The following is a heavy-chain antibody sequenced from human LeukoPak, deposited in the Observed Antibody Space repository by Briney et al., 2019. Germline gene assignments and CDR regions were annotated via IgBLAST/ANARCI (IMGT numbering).Heavy chain of an antibody. J-gene: IGHJ6*03. CDR2: IYTSGST. CDR3: ARGPRYCSSTSCPEGYYYYMDV. CDR1: GGSISSYY. V-gene: IGHV4-4*07. Sequence: SETLSLTCTVPGGSISSYYWSWIRQPAGKGLEWIGRIYTSGSTNYNPSLKSRVTMSVDTSKNQFSLKLSSVTAADTAVYYCARGPRYCSSTSCPEGYYYYMDVWGKGTTVTVSS. D-gene: IGHD2-2*01.